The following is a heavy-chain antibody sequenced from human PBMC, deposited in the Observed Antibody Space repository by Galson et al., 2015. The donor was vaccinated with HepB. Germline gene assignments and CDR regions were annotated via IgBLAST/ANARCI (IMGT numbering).Heavy chain of an antibody. CDR1: GFTFSNYG. V-gene: IGHV3-30*03. CDR3: ASDVGAYNSRTQYEAFDI. D-gene: IGHD5-24*01. Sequence: SLRLSCAASGFTFSNYGMYWVRQAPGKGLVWVAHISYDGTNAYYADSVKGRFTISRDNSKNTLYLLMNSLRPEDTAVYYCASDVGAYNSRTQYEAFDIWGRGTLVTVSS. CDR2: ISYDGTNA. J-gene: IGHJ3*02.